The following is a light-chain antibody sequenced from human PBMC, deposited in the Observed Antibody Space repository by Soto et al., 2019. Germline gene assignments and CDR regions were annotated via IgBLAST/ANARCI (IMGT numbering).Light chain of an antibody. Sequence: EIVLTQSPATLSLSPGERATLSCRASQSVSSYLAWYQQKTGQAPRLLIYDASNRATGIPARFSGSGSGTDITLTTTSPEPEDFAVYYCQQRSNWPPLTFGGGTKVEIK. V-gene: IGKV3-11*01. CDR2: DAS. CDR3: QQRSNWPPLT. CDR1: QSVSSY. J-gene: IGKJ4*01.